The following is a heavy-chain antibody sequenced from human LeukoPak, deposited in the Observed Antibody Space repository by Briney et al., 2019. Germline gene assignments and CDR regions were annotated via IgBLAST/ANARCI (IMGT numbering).Heavy chain of an antibody. V-gene: IGHV1-8*03. Sequence: ASVKVSCKASGYTFTSYDINWVRQATGQGLEWMGWMNPNSGNTGYAQKLQGRVTITRNTSISTAYMELSSLRSEDTAVYYCASSRSWYAQYYFDYWGQGTLVTVSS. CDR3: ASSRSWYAQYYFDY. J-gene: IGHJ4*02. D-gene: IGHD6-13*01. CDR1: GYTFTSYD. CDR2: MNPNSGNT.